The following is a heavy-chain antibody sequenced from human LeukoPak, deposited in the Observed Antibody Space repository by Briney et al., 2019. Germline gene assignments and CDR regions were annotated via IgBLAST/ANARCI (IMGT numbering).Heavy chain of an antibody. Sequence: AGESLKISCTASGYSFTNYWIGWVSQMPGKGLVWMGVIYPGDSDTRYSPSFQGQVTISADKSISTAYLQWSSLKASDTAMYYCARGESRHDAKDAFDIWGQGTMVTVSS. CDR1: GYSFTNYW. J-gene: IGHJ3*02. V-gene: IGHV5-51*01. CDR2: IYPGDSDT. D-gene: IGHD3-10*01. CDR3: ARGESRHDAKDAFDI.